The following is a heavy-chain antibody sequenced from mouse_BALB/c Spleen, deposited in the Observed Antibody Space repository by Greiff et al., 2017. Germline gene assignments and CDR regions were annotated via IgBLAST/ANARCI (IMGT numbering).Heavy chain of an antibody. CDR3: ARSFYDYDALYAMDY. Sequence: VQLQQSGPDLVKPSQSLSLTCTVTGYSITSGYSWHWIRQFPGNKLEWMGYIHYSGSTNYNPSLKSRISITRDTSKNQFFLQLNSVTTEDTATYYCARSFYDYDALYAMDYWGQGTSVTVSS. D-gene: IGHD2-4*01. CDR2: IHYSGST. J-gene: IGHJ4*01. V-gene: IGHV3-1*02. CDR1: GYSITSGYS.